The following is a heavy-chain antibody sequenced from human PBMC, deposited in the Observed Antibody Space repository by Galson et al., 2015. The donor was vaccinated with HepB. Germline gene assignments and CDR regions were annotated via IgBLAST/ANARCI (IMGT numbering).Heavy chain of an antibody. CDR1: GFTFTSSA. J-gene: IGHJ4*02. D-gene: IGHD5-12*01. CDR3: AAAQLPSGYEDY. V-gene: IGHV1-58*01. Sequence: SVKVSCKASGFTFTSSAVQWVRQARGQRLEWIGWIVVGSGNTNYAQKFQERVTITRDMSTSTAYMELSSLRSEDTAVYYCAAAQLPSGYEDYWGQGTLVTVSS. CDR2: IVVGSGNT.